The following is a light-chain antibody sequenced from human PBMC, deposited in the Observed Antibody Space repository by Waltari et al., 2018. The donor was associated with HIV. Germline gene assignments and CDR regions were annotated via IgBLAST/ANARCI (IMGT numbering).Light chain of an antibody. CDR3: QAWDSGTGV. Sequence: QVVLTQPPSASASLGASVKLTCTLSSGHINYVIAWPQRQPPKGPRFLMKLNSDGRHSKGDGIPDRFSGSSSGAERYLTISSLQSEDEADYYCQAWDSGTGVFGTGTTVTVL. J-gene: IGLJ1*01. CDR1: SGHINYV. CDR2: LNSDGRH. V-gene: IGLV4-69*01.